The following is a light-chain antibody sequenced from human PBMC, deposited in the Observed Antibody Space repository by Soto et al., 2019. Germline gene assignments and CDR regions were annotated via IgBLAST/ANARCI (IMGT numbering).Light chain of an antibody. CDR3: QQRSDWPLT. CDR1: QSAISN. Sequence: EIVMTQSPATLSVSPGERVTLSCRASQSAISNLAWYQQKPGQTPRLLIYDASTRATDIPARFSGSGSGTDFTLTISSLLSEDFAVYYCQQRSDWPLTFGGGTKVDIK. J-gene: IGKJ4*01. CDR2: DAS. V-gene: IGKV3-15*01.